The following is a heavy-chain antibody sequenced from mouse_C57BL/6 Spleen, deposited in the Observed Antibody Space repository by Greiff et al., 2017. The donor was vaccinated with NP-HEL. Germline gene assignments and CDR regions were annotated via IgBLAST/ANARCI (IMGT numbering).Heavy chain of an antibody. CDR2: ISYDGSN. CDR3: ARDHYYGSSYGWFAY. CDR1: GYSITSGYY. Sequence: ESGPGLVKPSQSLSLTCSVTGYSITSGYYWNWIRQFPGNKLEWMGYISYDGSNNYNPSLKNRISITRDTSKNQFFLKLNSVTTEDTATYYCARDHYYGSSYGWFAYWGQGTLVTVSA. J-gene: IGHJ3*01. D-gene: IGHD1-1*01. V-gene: IGHV3-6*01.